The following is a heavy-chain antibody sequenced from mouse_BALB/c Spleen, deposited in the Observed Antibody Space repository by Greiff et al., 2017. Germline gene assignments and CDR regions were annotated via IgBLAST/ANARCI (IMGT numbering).Heavy chain of an antibody. V-gene: IGHV14-3*02. CDR3: ARGITTHDYAMDY. D-gene: IGHD2-4*01. CDR1: GFNIKDTY. CDR2: IDPANGNT. J-gene: IGHJ4*01. Sequence: VQLQQSGAELVKPGASVKLSCTASGFNIKDTYMHWVKQRPEQGLEWIGRIDPANGNTKYDPKFQGKATITADTSSNTAYLQLSSLTSEDTAVYYCARGITTHDYAMDYWGQGTSVTVSS.